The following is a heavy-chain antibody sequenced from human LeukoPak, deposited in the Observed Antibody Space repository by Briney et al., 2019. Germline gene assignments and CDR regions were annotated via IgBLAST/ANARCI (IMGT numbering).Heavy chain of an antibody. CDR2: ISGSGGST. V-gene: IGHV3-23*01. CDR3: AKDPATKSSITGTTDY. J-gene: IGHJ4*02. D-gene: IGHD1-7*01. CDR1: GFTFSSYA. Sequence: GGSLRLSCAASGFTFSSYAMSWVRQAPGKGLEWVSAISGSGGSTYYADSVKGRFTISRDNSKNTLYLQMNSRRAEDMAVYYCAKDPATKSSITGTTDYWGQGTLVTVSS.